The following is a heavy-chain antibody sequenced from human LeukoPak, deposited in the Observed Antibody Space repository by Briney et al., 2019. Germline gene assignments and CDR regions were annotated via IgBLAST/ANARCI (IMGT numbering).Heavy chain of an antibody. CDR2: IYYSGST. V-gene: IGHV4-59*08. D-gene: IGHD5-18*01. CDR3: ARLGGYSYGLVDY. Sequence: PSETLSLTCTVSGGSISSYYWSWIRQPPGKGLEWIGYIYYSGSTNYNPSLKSRVTISVDTSKNQFSLKLSSVTAADTAVYYCARLGGYSYGLVDYWGQGTLVTVSS. J-gene: IGHJ4*02. CDR1: GGSISSYY.